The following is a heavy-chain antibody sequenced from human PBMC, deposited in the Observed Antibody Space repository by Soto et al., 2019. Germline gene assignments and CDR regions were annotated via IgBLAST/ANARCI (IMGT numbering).Heavy chain of an antibody. CDR1: GFTFSSYA. CDR3: GRCTSTSCHLGSDY. CDR2: ISYDGSNK. J-gene: IGHJ4*02. Sequence: QVLLVDSGGGVVQPGRSLRLSCAASGFTFSSYAMNWVRQAPGKGLEWVVLISYDGSNKYYADSVRGRFTISRDSSTNTLFLQMNSLRAADTAVYYCGRCTSTSCHLGSDYWGQGTLVTVSS. D-gene: IGHD2-2*01. V-gene: IGHV3-30-3*01.